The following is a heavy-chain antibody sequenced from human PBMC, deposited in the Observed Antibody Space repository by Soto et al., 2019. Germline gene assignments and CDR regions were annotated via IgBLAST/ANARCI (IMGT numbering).Heavy chain of an antibody. V-gene: IGHV3-53*01. J-gene: IGHJ6*02. Sequence: EVQLVESGGGLIQPGGSLRLSCAASGFTVSSNYMSWVRQAPGKGLEWVSVIYSGGSTYYADSVKGRFTISRDNSKNTLYLQMNSLRAEDTAVYYCARWGITRTTYYYYGMDVWGQGTTVTVSS. D-gene: IGHD1-7*01. CDR2: IYSGGST. CDR3: ARWGITRTTYYYYGMDV. CDR1: GFTVSSNY.